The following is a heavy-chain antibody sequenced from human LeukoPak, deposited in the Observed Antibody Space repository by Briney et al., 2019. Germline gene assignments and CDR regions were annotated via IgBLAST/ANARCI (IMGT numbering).Heavy chain of an antibody. D-gene: IGHD3-16*01. CDR3: ARVATDGGGFDP. Sequence: GGSLRLSCAASGITFSSYSMNWVRQAPGKGLEWISYLSSDNYTIYYADSVKGRFIISRDNAKDSLYLKMNSLRAEDTAVYYCARVATDGGGFDPWGQGTLVTVSS. CDR2: LSSDNYTI. CDR1: GITFSSYS. V-gene: IGHV3-48*01. J-gene: IGHJ5*02.